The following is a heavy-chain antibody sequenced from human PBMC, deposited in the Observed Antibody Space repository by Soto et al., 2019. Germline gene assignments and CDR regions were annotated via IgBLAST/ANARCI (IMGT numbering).Heavy chain of an antibody. CDR2: IYWNDDK. J-gene: IGHJ4*02. Sequence: SGPTLVKPTQTLTLTCTFSGFSLSTSGVGVGWIRQPPGKALEWLALIYWNDDKRYSPSLKSRLTITKDTSKNQVVLTMTNMDPVDTATYYCAHRPPAPAAAFFDYWGQGTLVTVSS. CDR3: AHRPPAPAAAFFDY. V-gene: IGHV2-5*01. CDR1: GFSLSTSGVG. D-gene: IGHD6-13*01.